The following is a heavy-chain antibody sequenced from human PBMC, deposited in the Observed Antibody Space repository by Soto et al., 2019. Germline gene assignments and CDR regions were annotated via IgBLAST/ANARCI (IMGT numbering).Heavy chain of an antibody. CDR3: ARLGWAAMVGFDY. J-gene: IGHJ4*02. CDR2: IYYSGST. CDR1: GGSISSSSYY. D-gene: IGHD5-18*01. Sequence: SETLSLTCTVSGGSISSSSYYWGWIRPPPGKGLEWIGSIYYSGSTYYNPSLKSRVTISVDTSKNQFSLKLSSVTAADTAVYYCARLGWAAMVGFDYWGQGTLVTVSS. V-gene: IGHV4-39*01.